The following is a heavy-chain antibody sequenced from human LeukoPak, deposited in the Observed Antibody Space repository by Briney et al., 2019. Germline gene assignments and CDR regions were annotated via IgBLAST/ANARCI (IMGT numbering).Heavy chain of an antibody. CDR3: TGGGGYCSGGRCYGHYSMDV. V-gene: IGHV3-30*02. CDR2: IRFDGDDE. D-gene: IGHD2-15*01. CDR1: GFTLSSYG. Sequence: GGSLRLSRAASGFTLSSYGMHWVRQAPGKVLEWVAYIRFDGDDEHYLDSVKGRFSISRDNPRNTLYLQMNGLRPEDTAVYYCTGGGGYCSGGRCYGHYSMDVWGQGTTVTVSS. J-gene: IGHJ6*02.